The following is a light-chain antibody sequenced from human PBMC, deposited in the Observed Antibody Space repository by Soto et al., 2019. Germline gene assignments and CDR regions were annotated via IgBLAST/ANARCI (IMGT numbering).Light chain of an antibody. Sequence: DIQMTQSPSSVSASVGDRVTITCRASQAIKSWLVWYQQQPGTAPKVLIYAASSLRSGVPSRFSGSGSGTDFTLTSSSLEPEDSATYYCQQAHSIPLTFGGGTKVEIK. J-gene: IGKJ4*01. CDR2: AAS. CDR1: QAIKSW. CDR3: QQAHSIPLT. V-gene: IGKV1-12*01.